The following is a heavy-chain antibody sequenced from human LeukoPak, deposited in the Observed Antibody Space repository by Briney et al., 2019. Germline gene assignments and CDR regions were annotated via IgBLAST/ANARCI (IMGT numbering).Heavy chain of an antibody. CDR2: IYTSGST. CDR1: GGSISSYY. Sequence: SETLSLTCTVSGGSISSYYWSWIRQPAGKGLEWIGRIYTSGSTNYNPSLKSRVTMSVDTSKNQFSLKLSSVTAADTAVYYCARDLGLTYYYDSSGYYGFDLWGRGTLVTVSS. D-gene: IGHD3-22*01. J-gene: IGHJ2*01. CDR3: ARDLGLTYYYDSSGYYGFDL. V-gene: IGHV4-4*07.